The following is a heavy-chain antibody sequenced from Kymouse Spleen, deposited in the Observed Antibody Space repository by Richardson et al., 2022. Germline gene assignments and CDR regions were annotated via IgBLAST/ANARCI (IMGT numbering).Heavy chain of an antibody. CDR3: ARDNYGSGKGDFDY. J-gene: IGHJ4*02. D-gene: IGHD3-10*01. V-gene: IGHV3-33*01. Sequence: QVQLVESGGGVVQPGRSLRLSCAASGFTFSSYGMHWVRQAPGKGLEWVAVIWYDGSNKYYADSVKGRFTISRDNSKNTLYLQMNSLRAEDTAVYYCARDNYGSGKGDFDYWGQGTLVTVSS. CDR2: IWYDGSNK. CDR1: GFTFSSYG.